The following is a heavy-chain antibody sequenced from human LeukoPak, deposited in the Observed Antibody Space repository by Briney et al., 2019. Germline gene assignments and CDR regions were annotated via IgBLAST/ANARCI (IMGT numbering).Heavy chain of an antibody. CDR2: FDPEDGET. Sequence: ASVKVSCKVSGYTLTELSMHWVRQAPGKGLEWMGGFDPEDGETIYAQKFQGRVTMTEDTSTDTAYMELSSLRSEDTAVYYCAASSGWYGGLDYWGQGTLVTDSS. J-gene: IGHJ4*02. D-gene: IGHD6-19*01. CDR3: AASSGWYGGLDY. V-gene: IGHV1-24*01. CDR1: GYTLTELS.